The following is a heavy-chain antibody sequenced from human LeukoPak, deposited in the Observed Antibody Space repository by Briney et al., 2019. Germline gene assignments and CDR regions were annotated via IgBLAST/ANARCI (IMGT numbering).Heavy chain of an antibody. CDR2: ISGSGGST. Sequence: GGSLRLSCAASGSTFSSYAMSWVRQAPEKGLEWVSAISGSGGSTYYADSVKGRFTISRDNSKNTLYLQMNSLRAEDTAVYYCAKDLGDIAEVFDYWGQGTLVTVSS. D-gene: IGHD5-12*01. V-gene: IGHV3-23*01. CDR1: GSTFSSYA. J-gene: IGHJ4*02. CDR3: AKDLGDIAEVFDY.